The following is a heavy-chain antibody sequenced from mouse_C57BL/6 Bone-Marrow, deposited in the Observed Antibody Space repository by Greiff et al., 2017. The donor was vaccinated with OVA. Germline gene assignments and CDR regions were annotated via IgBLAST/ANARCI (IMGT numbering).Heavy chain of an antibody. Sequence: EVKLQQSGPELVKPGASVKISCKASGYTFTDYYMNWVKQSHGKSLEWIGDINPNNGGTSYNQKFKGKATLTVDKSSSTAYMELRSLTSEDSAVYYCARDGYGAYWGQGTLVTVSA. V-gene: IGHV1-26*01. D-gene: IGHD2-2*01. CDR1: GYTFTDYY. J-gene: IGHJ3*01. CDR2: INPNNGGT. CDR3: ARDGYGAY.